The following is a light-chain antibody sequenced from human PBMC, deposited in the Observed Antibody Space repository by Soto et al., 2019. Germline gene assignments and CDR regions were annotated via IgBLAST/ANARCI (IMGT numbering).Light chain of an antibody. CDR1: QSISVW. V-gene: IGKV1-5*01. CDR3: QQYKNYPFT. CDR2: DAS. Sequence: DIQMTQFPSTLSASIGDRVTITCRASQSISVWMAWYKQIPGKAPQLLIYDASNLQSGVPSRLSGAGSGTEFTLTVSGLQRDDSATYYCQQYKNYPFTFGPGTTVHIK. J-gene: IGKJ3*01.